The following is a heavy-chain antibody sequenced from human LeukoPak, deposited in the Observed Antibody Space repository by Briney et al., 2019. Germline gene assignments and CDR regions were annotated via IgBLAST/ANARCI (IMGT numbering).Heavy chain of an antibody. J-gene: IGHJ4*02. CDR1: GGTFSSYV. CDR2: INTNTGNP. V-gene: IGHV7-4-1*02. D-gene: IGHD6-13*01. CDR3: AREGYSSSWRFDY. Sequence: SVKVSCKVSGGTFSSYVISWVRQAPGQGLEWMGWINTNTGNPTYAQGFTGRFVFSLDTSVSTAYLQISSLKAEDTAVYYCAREGYSSSWRFDYWGQGTLVTVSS.